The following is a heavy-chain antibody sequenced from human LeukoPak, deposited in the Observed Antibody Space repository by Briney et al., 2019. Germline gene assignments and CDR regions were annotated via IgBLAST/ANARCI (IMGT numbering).Heavy chain of an antibody. V-gene: IGHV3-33*01. J-gene: IGHJ4*02. CDR3: ARESRQLLWFGELRR. CDR2: IWYDGSNE. Sequence: GRSLRLSCAASGFTFSSYGMHWVRQAPGKGLEWVAVIWYDGSNEYYADSVKGRFTISRDNSKNTLYLQMNSLRAEDTAVYYCARESRQLLWFGELRRWGQGTLVTVSS. CDR1: GFTFSSYG. D-gene: IGHD3-10*01.